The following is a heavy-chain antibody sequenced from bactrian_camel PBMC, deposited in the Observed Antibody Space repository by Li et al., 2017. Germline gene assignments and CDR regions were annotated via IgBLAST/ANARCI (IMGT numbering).Heavy chain of an antibody. CDR2: IDDDGST. V-gene: IGHV3S53*01. CDR3: VADLSCTWHLIGY. Sequence: HVQLVESGGGSVQAGGSLRLSCVADGEKYSPFCMAWFRQTPGKEREGIAFIDDDGSTSYSDSVKGRSTISEDNAKNILYLQMNSLRPEDSAMYYCVADLSCTWHLIGYWGQGTQVTFS. J-gene: IGHJ4*01. CDR1: GEKYSPFC. D-gene: IGHD7*01.